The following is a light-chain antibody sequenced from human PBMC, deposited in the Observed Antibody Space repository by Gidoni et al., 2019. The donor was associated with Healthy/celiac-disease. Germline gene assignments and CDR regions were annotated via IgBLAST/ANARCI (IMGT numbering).Light chain of an antibody. V-gene: IGLV1-44*01. J-gene: IGLJ2*01. CDR3: AAWDDSLNGEV. CDR1: SSHIGSNT. Sequence: QSVLTQPPSASVTPGQGVTISCSGSSSHIGSNTVNWYQQPPGTAPKLLIYSNNQRPSGVPDRFSGSKSGTSASLAISGLQSEDEADYYCAAWDDSLNGEVFGGGTKLTVL. CDR2: SNN.